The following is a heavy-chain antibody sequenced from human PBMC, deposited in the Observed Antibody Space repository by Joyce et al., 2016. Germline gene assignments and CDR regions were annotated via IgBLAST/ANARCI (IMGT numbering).Heavy chain of an antibody. CDR3: ARERGGGMSAFDI. V-gene: IGHV3-13*05. CDR2: IGTAGDP. D-gene: IGHD3-16*01. J-gene: IGHJ3*02. Sequence: ASGFTFSTYEIHWVRQTTGKGLEWVSAIGTAGDPYYAGSVKGRFTISRENAKSSLFLQMNSLRAEDTAVYYCARERGGGMSAFDIWGQGTMVTVSS. CDR1: GFTFSTYE.